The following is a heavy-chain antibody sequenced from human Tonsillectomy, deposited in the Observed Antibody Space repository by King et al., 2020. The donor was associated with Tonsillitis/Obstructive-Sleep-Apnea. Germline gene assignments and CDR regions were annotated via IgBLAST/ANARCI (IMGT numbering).Heavy chain of an antibody. CDR1: GFTFSNAW. CDR3: NTDLHHYDSSGKFDY. D-gene: IGHD3-22*01. CDR2: IKSKTDVGTT. Sequence: VQLVESGGGLVKPGGSLRLSCAASGFTFSNAWMHWVRQAPGKGLEWVGRIKSKTDVGTTDYAAPVKGRFTISRDDSKNTLYLQMNSLKTEDTAVYYCNTDLHHYDSSGKFDYWGQGALVTVSS. V-gene: IGHV3-15*07. J-gene: IGHJ4*02.